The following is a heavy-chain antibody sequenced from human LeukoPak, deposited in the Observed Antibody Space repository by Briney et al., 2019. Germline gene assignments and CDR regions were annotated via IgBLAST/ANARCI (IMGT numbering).Heavy chain of an antibody. CDR2: IYYSGST. Sequence: SETLSLTCTVSGGSISSYYWSWIRQPPGKGLEWIGYIYYSGSTNYNPSLKSRVTISVDTSKNQFSLKLSSATAADTAVYYCARQHDSYYYYYIDVWGSGTTVTVSS. J-gene: IGHJ6*03. V-gene: IGHV4-59*08. CDR1: GGSISSYY. CDR3: ARQHDSYYYYYIDV.